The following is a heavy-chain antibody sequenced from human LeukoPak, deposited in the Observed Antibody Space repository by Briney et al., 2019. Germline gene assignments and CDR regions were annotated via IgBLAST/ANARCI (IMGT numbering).Heavy chain of an antibody. CDR1: GVSTSSGSYY. D-gene: IGHD4-17*01. J-gene: IGHJ4*02. CDR3: ERLSLFGDPLDY. V-gene: IGHV4-61*02. Sequence: SETLSLTCTVSGVSTSSGSYYWSWIRQPPGKGLEWIGRIYTSGSTNYNPSLKSRVTISVDTSKNQFSLNLSSVTAADTAVYYCERLSLFGDPLDYWGQGTLVTVSS. CDR2: IYTSGST.